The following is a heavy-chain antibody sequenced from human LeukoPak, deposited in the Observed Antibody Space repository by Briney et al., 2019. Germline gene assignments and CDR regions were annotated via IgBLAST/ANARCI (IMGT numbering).Heavy chain of an antibody. CDR1: GFTFSSYW. V-gene: IGHV3-74*01. Sequence: GGSLRLSCAASGFTFSSYWMHWVRQAPGKGLVWVSRINSDGSSTSYADSVKGRYIISRDNAKNSLYLQMNSLRAEDTAVYYCARDRRQYYDILTGYQGVWFDPWGQGTLVTVSS. D-gene: IGHD3-9*01. CDR2: INSDGSST. CDR3: ARDRRQYYDILTGYQGVWFDP. J-gene: IGHJ5*02.